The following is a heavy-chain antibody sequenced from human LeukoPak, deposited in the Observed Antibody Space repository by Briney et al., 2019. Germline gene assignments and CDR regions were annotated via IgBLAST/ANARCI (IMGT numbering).Heavy chain of an antibody. CDR2: IYYSGST. J-gene: IGHJ4*02. CDR3: ARGLITMVRGVISHFDY. Sequence: SPSETLSLTCTVTGGSFSTYYWGRIRQPPGKGLEWIGYIYYSGSTNYNPSLKSRVTISVDTSKNQFSLKLSSVTAADTAVYYCARGLITMVRGVISHFDYWGQGTLVTVSS. CDR1: GGSFSTYY. V-gene: IGHV4-59*01. D-gene: IGHD3-10*01.